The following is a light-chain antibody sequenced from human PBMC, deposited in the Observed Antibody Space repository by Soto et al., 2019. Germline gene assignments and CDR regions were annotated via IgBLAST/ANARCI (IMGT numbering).Light chain of an antibody. CDR3: QQYNNWPPIT. J-gene: IGKJ5*01. CDR2: GAS. Sequence: EIVLTQSPATLSFSPGERATLSCRASQSVSSKLAWYQQKPGQAPRLLIYGASTRATGIPARFSGSGSGTEFTLTISSLQSGDFAVYYCQQYNNWPPITFGQGTRLEIK. CDR1: QSVSSK. V-gene: IGKV3D-15*01.